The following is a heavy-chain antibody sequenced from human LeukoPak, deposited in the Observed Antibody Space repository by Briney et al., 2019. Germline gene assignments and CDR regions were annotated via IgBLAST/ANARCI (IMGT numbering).Heavy chain of an antibody. J-gene: IGHJ4*02. D-gene: IGHD1-26*01. CDR3: ARAEWEQLRWGIDY. CDR1: GFTFSSYG. Sequence: GGSLRLSCAASGFTFSSYGMHWVRQAPGKGLEWVAVISYDGSNKYYADSVKGRFTISRDNSKNTLYLQMGSLRAEDMAVYYCARAEWEQLRWGIDYWGQGSLVTVSS. CDR2: ISYDGSNK. V-gene: IGHV3-30*03.